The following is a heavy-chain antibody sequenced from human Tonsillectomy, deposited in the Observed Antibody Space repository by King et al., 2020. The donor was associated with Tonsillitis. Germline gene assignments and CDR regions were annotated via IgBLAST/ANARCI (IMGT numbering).Heavy chain of an antibody. CDR3: ARVPAAMELYYYGMDV. J-gene: IGHJ6*02. Sequence: QLVQSGAEVKKPGSSVKVSCKASGGTFSSYAISWVRQAPGQELEWMGGIIPIFATTNYAQKFQGRVTITADESTSTAYMELSSLRSEDTAVYYCARVPAAMELYYYGMDVWGQGTTVTVSS. CDR1: GGTFSSYA. V-gene: IGHV1-69*01. D-gene: IGHD2-2*01. CDR2: IIPIFATT.